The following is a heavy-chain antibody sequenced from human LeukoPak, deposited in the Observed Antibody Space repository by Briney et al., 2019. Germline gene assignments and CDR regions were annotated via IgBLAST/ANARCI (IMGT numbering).Heavy chain of an antibody. CDR3: ARDLRWELQSDY. J-gene: IGHJ4*02. CDR1: GFTFSSYS. V-gene: IGHV3-48*01. Sequence: GGSLRLSCAASGFTFSSYSMNWVRQAPGKGLEWVSYISSSSTIYYADSVKGRFTISRDNAKNSLYLQMNSLRAEDTAVYYCARDLRWELQSDYWGQGTLVTVSS. CDR2: ISSSSTI. D-gene: IGHD1-26*01.